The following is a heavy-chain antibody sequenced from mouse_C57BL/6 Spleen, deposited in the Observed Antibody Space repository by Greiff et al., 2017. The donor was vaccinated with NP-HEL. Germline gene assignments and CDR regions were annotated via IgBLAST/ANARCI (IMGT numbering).Heavy chain of an antibody. Sequence: VQLQQSGPELVKPGASVKISCKASGYAFSSSWMNWVKQRPGKGLEWIGRIYPGDGDTNYNGKFKGKATLTADKASSPAYMQLSSLTSEDSAVYFCARSGYGAMDYWGQGTSVTVSS. CDR2: IYPGDGDT. D-gene: IGHD2-14*01. CDR1: GYAFSSSW. CDR3: ARSGYGAMDY. V-gene: IGHV1-82*01. J-gene: IGHJ4*01.